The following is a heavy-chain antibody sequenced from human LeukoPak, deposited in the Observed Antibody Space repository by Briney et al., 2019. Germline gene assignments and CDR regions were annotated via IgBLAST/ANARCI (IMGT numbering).Heavy chain of an antibody. D-gene: IGHD3-3*01. CDR3: AGLDYDFWSGYHNAFDI. V-gene: IGHV3-30*04. J-gene: IGHJ3*02. CDR2: ISYDGSNK. CDR1: GFTFSSYA. Sequence: PGGSLRLSCAASGFTFSSYAMHWVRQAPGKGLEWVAVISYDGSNKYYADSVKGRFTISRDNSKNTLYLQMNSLRAEDTAVYYCAGLDYDFWSGYHNAFDIWGQGTMVTVSS.